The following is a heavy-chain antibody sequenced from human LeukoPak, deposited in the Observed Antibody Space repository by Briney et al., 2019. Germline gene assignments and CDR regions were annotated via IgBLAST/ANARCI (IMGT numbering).Heavy chain of an antibody. CDR3: ARAHSSSLAWFDP. D-gene: IGHD6-13*01. V-gene: IGHV3-21*01. Sequence: SGASLRLSCAASGFTFSSYSMNWVCRAPGKGLEWVSAISSSSSYIYYADSVKGRFTISRDNAKNSLYLQMNSLRAEDTAVYYCARAHSSSLAWFDPWGQGTLVTVSS. CDR2: ISSSSSYI. J-gene: IGHJ5*02. CDR1: GFTFSSYS.